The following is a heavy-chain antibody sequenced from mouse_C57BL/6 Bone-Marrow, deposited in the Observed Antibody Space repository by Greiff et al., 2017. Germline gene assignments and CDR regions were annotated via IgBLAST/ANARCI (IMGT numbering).Heavy chain of an antibody. J-gene: IGHJ1*03. D-gene: IGHD2-3*01. V-gene: IGHV5-6*01. CDR3: ATHRWLLRYFDV. Sequence: EVKLVESGGDLVKPGGSLKLSCAASGFTFSSYGMSWVRQTPDKRLEWVATISSGGSYTYYPDSVKGRFTISRDNAKNTLYLQMSSLKSEDTAMYYCATHRWLLRYFDVWGTGTTVTVSS. CDR2: ISSGGSYT. CDR1: GFTFSSYG.